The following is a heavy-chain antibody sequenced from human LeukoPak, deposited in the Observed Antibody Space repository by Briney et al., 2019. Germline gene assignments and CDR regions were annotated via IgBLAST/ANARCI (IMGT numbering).Heavy chain of an antibody. CDR1: GGSISSHY. J-gene: IGHJ3*02. Sequence: SETLSLTCTVSGGSISSHYWSWIRQPPGKGLEWIGYIYYSGSTNYNPSLKSRVTISVDTSKNQFSLKLSSVTAADTAVYYCARARGASITIIGVVINAFDIWGQGTMVTVSS. D-gene: IGHD3-3*01. V-gene: IGHV4-59*11. CDR3: ARARGASITIIGVVINAFDI. CDR2: IYYSGST.